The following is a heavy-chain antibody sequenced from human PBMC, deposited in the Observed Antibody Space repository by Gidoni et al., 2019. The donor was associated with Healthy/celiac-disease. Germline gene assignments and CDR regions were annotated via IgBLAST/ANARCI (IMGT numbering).Heavy chain of an antibody. J-gene: IGHJ6*02. D-gene: IGHD3-22*01. CDR3: ARGVQDYYDSSGYYVSSDYYGMDV. CDR1: GGSFSGYY. CDR2: IKHSGST. V-gene: IGHV4-34*01. Sequence: QVQLQQWGAGLLTPSETLSLTRAVYGGSFSGYYWSWFRQPPGKGLEWIGEIKHSGSTNYNPSLKSRVTISVDTSKNQFSLKLSSVTAADTAVYYWARGVQDYYDSSGYYVSSDYYGMDVWGQGTTVTVSS.